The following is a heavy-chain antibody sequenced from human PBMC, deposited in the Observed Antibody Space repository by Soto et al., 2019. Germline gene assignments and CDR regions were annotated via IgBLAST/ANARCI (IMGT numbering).Heavy chain of an antibody. CDR1: GYTFTSYD. Sequence: ASVKVSCKASGYTFTSYDINWVRQATGQGLEWMGWMNPNSGNTGYAQKFKGRVTMTRNTSISTAYMELSSLRSEGTAVYYCAISYYYDSSGYYYVWPYWGQGTLVTVSS. D-gene: IGHD3-22*01. CDR3: AISYYYDSSGYYYVWPY. V-gene: IGHV1-8*01. J-gene: IGHJ4*02. CDR2: MNPNSGNT.